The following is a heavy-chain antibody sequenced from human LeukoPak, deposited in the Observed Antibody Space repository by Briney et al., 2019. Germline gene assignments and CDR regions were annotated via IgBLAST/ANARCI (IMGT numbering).Heavy chain of an antibody. Sequence: KTGGGLRVSCVAPGFTFCGYSMKWGRQAPGKGLEWVSSISSSSSYIYYADSVKGRFTISRDNAKNSLYLQMNSLRAEDTAVYYCAREGLRTFDYWGQGTLVTVSS. J-gene: IGHJ4*02. CDR2: ISSSSSYI. CDR3: AREGLRTFDY. D-gene: IGHD5-12*01. V-gene: IGHV3-21*01. CDR1: GFTFCGYS.